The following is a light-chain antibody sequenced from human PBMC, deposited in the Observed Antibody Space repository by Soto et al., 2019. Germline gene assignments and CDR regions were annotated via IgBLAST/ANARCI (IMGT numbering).Light chain of an antibody. CDR1: QSVFSN. J-gene: IGKJ5*01. V-gene: IGKV3-15*01. CDR2: GAS. Sequence: EVVMTQSPATLSVSPGARATLSCRASQSVFSNLAWYQQKPGQAPRLLIYGASTRATGIPARFSGSGSGTEFILTISSLQSEDFAVYYCQQYNNWPPITFGQGTRLEIK. CDR3: QQYNNWPPIT.